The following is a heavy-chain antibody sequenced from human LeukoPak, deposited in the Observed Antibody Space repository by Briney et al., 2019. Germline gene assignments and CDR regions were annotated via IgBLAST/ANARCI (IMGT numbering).Heavy chain of an antibody. D-gene: IGHD2-2*01. CDR1: GFTFSNYA. V-gene: IGHV3-23*01. J-gene: IGHJ5*02. Sequence: GGSLRLSCAASGFTFSNYAMSWVRQAPGKGLEWVSVISGGGGSTYYADSVKGRFTISRDNSKNTLFLQMNSLRAEDTAVYYCAKGGYCSSTSCYVGWFDPWGQGTLVTVSS. CDR2: ISGGGGST. CDR3: AKGGYCSSTSCYVGWFDP.